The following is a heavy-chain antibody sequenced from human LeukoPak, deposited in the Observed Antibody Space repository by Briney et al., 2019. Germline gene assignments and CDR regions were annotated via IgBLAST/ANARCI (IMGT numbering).Heavy chain of an antibody. CDR2: IIPIFGTA. Sequence: SVKVSCKASGGTFSSYAISWVRQAPGQGLEWMGGIIPIFGTANYAQKFQGRVTITTDESTSTAYMELSSLRSEDTAVYYCARHSSGWYLFDYWGQGTLVTASS. D-gene: IGHD6-19*01. V-gene: IGHV1-69*05. J-gene: IGHJ4*02. CDR3: ARHSSGWYLFDY. CDR1: GGTFSSYA.